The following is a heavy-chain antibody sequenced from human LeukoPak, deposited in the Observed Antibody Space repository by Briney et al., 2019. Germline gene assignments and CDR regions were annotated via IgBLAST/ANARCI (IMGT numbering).Heavy chain of an antibody. CDR2: IKPSGGST. V-gene: IGHV1-46*01. CDR3: ARVRDGYNDAYDI. D-gene: IGHD5-24*01. Sequence: ASVKVSCKASGYTFTSYNMHWVRQAPGQGLEWMGIIKPSGGSTTYAQKFQGKVTMTRDMSTSTLYMELSSLRSEDAAVYYCARVRDGYNDAYDIWGQGTMVTVSS. CDR1: GYTFTSYN. J-gene: IGHJ3*02.